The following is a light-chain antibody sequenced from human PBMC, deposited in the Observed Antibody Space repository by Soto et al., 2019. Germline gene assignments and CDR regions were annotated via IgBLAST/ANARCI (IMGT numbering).Light chain of an antibody. CDR3: CSYTTSSTYV. J-gene: IGLJ1*01. CDR1: SSDVGNYNR. CDR2: EVN. Sequence: QSALTQPPSVSGSPGQSVAISCTGTSSDVGNYNRVSWYQQPPGTAPKLMIYEVNNRPSGVPDRFSGPKSGNTASLTISGLQAEYEADYYCCSYTTSSTYVFGTGNKVTVL. V-gene: IGLV2-18*02.